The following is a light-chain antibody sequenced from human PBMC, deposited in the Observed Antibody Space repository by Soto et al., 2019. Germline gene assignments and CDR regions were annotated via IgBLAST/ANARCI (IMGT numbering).Light chain of an antibody. CDR2: GAS. CDR3: QQYGSSPFT. CDR1: QSVSSSY. Sequence: EIVLTQSPGTLSLSPGERATLSCRPSQSVSSSYLAWFQQKPGQAPRLVIYGASSRATAIPDRFSGSGSGTDFTLTISRLEPEDFALYYCQQYGSSPFTFGGGTKVAIK. J-gene: IGKJ4*01. V-gene: IGKV3-20*01.